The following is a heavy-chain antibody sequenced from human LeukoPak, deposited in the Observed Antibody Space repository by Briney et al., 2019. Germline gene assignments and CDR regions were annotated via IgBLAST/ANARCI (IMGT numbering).Heavy chain of an antibody. Sequence: ASVKVSCKASGYTFTSYDINWVRQATGQGLEWMGCMNPNSGNTGYAQKFQGRVTMTRNTSISTAYMELSSLRSEDTAVYYCARGGRRWLQSPVDFDYWGQGTLVTVSS. CDR2: MNPNSGNT. CDR3: ARGGRRWLQSPVDFDY. J-gene: IGHJ4*02. D-gene: IGHD5-24*01. V-gene: IGHV1-8*01. CDR1: GYTFTSYD.